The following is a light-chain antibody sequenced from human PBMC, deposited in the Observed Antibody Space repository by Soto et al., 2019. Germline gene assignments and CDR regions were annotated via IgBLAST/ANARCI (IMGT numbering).Light chain of an antibody. J-gene: IGKJ4*01. Sequence: DLQMTQSPSSLSASVGDRVTITCRASQRISSYLNWYQQKPGKAPRVLIIAASSLQSGVPSRFSGSGSGTDFTLTISSLQPEDFATYYCQRTYNTPLTFGAGTKVELK. CDR1: QRISSY. CDR2: AAS. V-gene: IGKV1-39*01. CDR3: QRTYNTPLT.